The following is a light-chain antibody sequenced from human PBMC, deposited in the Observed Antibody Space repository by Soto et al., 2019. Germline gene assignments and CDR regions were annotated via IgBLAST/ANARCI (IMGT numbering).Light chain of an antibody. CDR2: GNS. CDR1: NSNIGAGYD. V-gene: IGLV1-40*01. CDR3: QSYDNSLSVWV. J-gene: IGLJ3*02. Sequence: QSVLTQPPSVSGAPGQRVTISCTGSNSNIGAGYDVHWYQQLPGTAPKLLIYGNSNRPSGVPDRFSGSKSGTSPSLAITGLQAEDEADYYCQSYDNSLSVWVFGGGTKLTVL.